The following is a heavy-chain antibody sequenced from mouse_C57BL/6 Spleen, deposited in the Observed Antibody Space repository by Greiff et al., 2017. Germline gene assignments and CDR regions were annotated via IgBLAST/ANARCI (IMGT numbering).Heavy chain of an antibody. CDR2: ISYSGST. Sequence: EVQLQQSGPGLAKPSQTLSLTCSVTGYSITSYSWNWIRKFPGNKLEYMGYISYSGSTYYNPSLKSRISIAGDTSKKEYNLQLNSVTTEDTATYYWARRVYPHWYFDVWGTGTTVTVSS. V-gene: IGHV3-8*01. CDR3: ARRVYPHWYFDV. D-gene: IGHD1-3*01. J-gene: IGHJ1*03. CDR1: GYSITSYS.